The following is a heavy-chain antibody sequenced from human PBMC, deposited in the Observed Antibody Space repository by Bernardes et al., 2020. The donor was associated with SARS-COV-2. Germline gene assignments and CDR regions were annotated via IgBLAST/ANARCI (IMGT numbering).Heavy chain of an antibody. V-gene: IGHV3-30*18. J-gene: IGHJ6*02. CDR2: ISYEGSIQ. CDR3: AKLRSVLWIHPYYNAMDA. D-gene: IGHD2-2*01. CDR1: GFTFNNFG. Sequence: GGSLRLSCEASGFTFNNFGMHWVRQAPGKGLEWVAVISYEGSIQHYADSVKGRFTISRDSSKNTVYLQMNTLRPEDTAVYYCAKLRSVLWIHPYYNAMDAWVQATTVTVSS.